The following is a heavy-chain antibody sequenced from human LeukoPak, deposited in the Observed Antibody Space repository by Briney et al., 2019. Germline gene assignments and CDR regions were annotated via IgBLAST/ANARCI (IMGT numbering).Heavy chain of an antibody. CDR3: AKDGPAVIFFGYFEY. CDR2: ISYDGSNK. D-gene: IGHD2-21*01. Sequence: PGGSLRLSCAASGFTFSKYVMHWVRQAPGKGLEWVATISYDGSNKYYADSVKGRFTISSDNSENTPYLQMSSLKTEDTAVYYCAKDGPAVIFFGYFEYWGQGTLVTVSS. J-gene: IGHJ4*02. V-gene: IGHV3-30*18. CDR1: GFTFSKYV.